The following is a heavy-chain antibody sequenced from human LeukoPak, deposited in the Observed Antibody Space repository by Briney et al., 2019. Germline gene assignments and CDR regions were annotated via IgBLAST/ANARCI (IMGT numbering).Heavy chain of an antibody. CDR2: IIPILGIA. D-gene: IGHD3/OR15-3a*01. V-gene: IGHV1-69*04. CDR3: ARWTREEDYSDY. CDR1: GGTFSSYA. Sequence: RASVKVSCKASGGTFSSYAISWVRQAPGQGLEWMGRIIPILGIANYAQKFQGRVTITADKSTSTAYMELSSLRSEDTAVYYCARWTREEDYSDYWGQGTLVTVSS. J-gene: IGHJ4*02.